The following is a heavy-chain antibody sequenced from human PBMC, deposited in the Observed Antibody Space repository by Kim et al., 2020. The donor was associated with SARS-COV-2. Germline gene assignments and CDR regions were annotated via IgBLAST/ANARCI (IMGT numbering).Heavy chain of an antibody. D-gene: IGHD4-17*01. Sequence: SETLSLTCAVYGGSFSDDYWSWSRQPPGKGLEWNGEINHGGSTNYNPSLKSRVTISLDTSKNQFSLILSSVTAADTAAYYCARERRDDYQTLYYFDYWGQGTLVTVSS. V-gene: IGHV4-34*01. CDR3: ARERRDDYQTLYYFDY. J-gene: IGHJ4*02. CDR2: INHGGST. CDR1: GGSFSDDY.